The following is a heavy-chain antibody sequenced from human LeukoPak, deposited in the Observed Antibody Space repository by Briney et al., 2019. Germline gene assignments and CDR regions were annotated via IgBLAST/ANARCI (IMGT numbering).Heavy chain of an antibody. CDR1: GFTFSSYW. D-gene: IGHD3-22*01. Sequence: SGGSLRLSCAASGFTFSSYWMSWVRQAPGKGLEWVANIKQDGSEKYYVDSVKGRFTISRDNAKNSLYLQMNSLRAEDTAVYYCARPGHGNYGPVGYWGQGTLVTVSS. J-gene: IGHJ4*02. CDR2: IKQDGSEK. V-gene: IGHV3-7*01. CDR3: ARPGHGNYGPVGY.